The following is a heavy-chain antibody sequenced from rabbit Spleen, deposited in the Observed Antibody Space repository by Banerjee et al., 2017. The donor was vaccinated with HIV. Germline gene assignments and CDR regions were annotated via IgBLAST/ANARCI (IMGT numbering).Heavy chain of an antibody. D-gene: IGHD1-1*01. CDR2: INAATAKP. CDR1: GFSFSDRDV. V-gene: IGHV1S45*01. J-gene: IGHJ4*01. Sequence: QQQLEESGGGLVKPGGTLTLTCKASGFSFSDRDVMCWVRQAPGKGLEWIACINAATAKPVYATWAKGRFTISRTSSTTVTLRMTSLTAADRATYFCARDLLGVIGWNFYLWGPGTLV. CDR3: ARDLLGVIGWNFYL.